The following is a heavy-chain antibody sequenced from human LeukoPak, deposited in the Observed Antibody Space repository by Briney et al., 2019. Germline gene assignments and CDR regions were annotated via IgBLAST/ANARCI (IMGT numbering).Heavy chain of an antibody. D-gene: IGHD5-24*01. V-gene: IGHV3-33*01. Sequence: GGSLRLSCAASGFTFSTYGMHWVRQAPGKALEWLAVIWYDGSNEYYADSVKGRFTISRHNSKSTLYLQLNSLRAEDTAVYYCARDSIRDGYNSDYFDYWGQGTLVTVSS. CDR3: ARDSIRDGYNSDYFDY. CDR2: IWYDGSNE. J-gene: IGHJ4*02. CDR1: GFTFSTYG.